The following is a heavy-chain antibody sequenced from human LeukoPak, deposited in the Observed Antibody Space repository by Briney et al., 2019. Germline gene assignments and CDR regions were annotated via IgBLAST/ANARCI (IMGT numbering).Heavy chain of an antibody. Sequence: GESLRLSCAASGFTFSSNWMHWVRQAPGKGLVWVSRINEDGSTTNYADSVKGRSTIFRDNAKNTLYLQMNSLRAEDTAVYYCVRDLGGRSGHWGQGTLVTVSS. CDR2: INEDGSTT. J-gene: IGHJ4*02. CDR3: VRDLGGRSGH. CDR1: GFTFSSNW. V-gene: IGHV3-74*01. D-gene: IGHD1-26*01.